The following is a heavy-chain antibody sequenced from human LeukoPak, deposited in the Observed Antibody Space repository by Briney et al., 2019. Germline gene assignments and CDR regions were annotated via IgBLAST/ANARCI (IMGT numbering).Heavy chain of an antibody. CDR1: GYTFTGYY. Sequence: ASVKVSCKASGYTFTGYYMHWVRQAPGQGLEWMGWINPNSGGRNYAQKFQGRVTMTRDTSISTAYMELSRLRSDDTAVYYCASAYCGGDCYRHWFDPWGQGTLVTVSS. CDR3: ASAYCGGDCYRHWFDP. CDR2: INPNSGGR. V-gene: IGHV1-2*02. J-gene: IGHJ5*02. D-gene: IGHD2-21*02.